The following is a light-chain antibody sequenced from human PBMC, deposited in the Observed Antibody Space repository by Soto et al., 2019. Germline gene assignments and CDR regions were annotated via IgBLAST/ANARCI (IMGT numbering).Light chain of an antibody. Sequence: QSALIQPASVSGSPGQSITISCTGTSSDVGGSNYVSWYQHHPHRAPKLLIYEVSYRPSGVSNRFSGSKSGNMASLTISGLQAKDEADYYCSSYTSSNTLEVFGSGTKLTVL. J-gene: IGLJ2*01. V-gene: IGLV2-14*01. CDR3: SSYTSSNTLEV. CDR1: SSDVGGSNY. CDR2: EVS.